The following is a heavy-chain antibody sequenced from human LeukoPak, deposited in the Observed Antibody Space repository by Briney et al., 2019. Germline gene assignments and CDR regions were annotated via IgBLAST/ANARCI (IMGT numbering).Heavy chain of an antibody. J-gene: IGHJ4*02. CDR2: IYYSGST. CDR3: AKYYDSSGYYVD. D-gene: IGHD3-22*01. Sequence: PSEALSLTCTVSGGSISSYYWSWIRQPPGKGLEWIGYIYYSGSTNYNLSLKSRVTISVDTSKNQFSLKLSSVTAADTAVYYCAKYYDSSGYYVDWGQGTLVTVSS. V-gene: IGHV4-59*01. CDR1: GGSISSYY.